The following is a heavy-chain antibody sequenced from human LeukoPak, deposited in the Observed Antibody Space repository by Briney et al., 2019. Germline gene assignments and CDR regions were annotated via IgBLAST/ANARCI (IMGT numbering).Heavy chain of an antibody. CDR3: ARGLRGYSGYDFYYYYYYMGV. CDR1: GFTFSSYW. D-gene: IGHD5-12*01. J-gene: IGHJ6*03. CDR2: IKQDGSEK. Sequence: GGSLRLSCAASGFTFSSYWMSWVRQAPGKGLEWVANIKQDGSEKYYVDSVKGRFTISRDNAKNSLYLQMNSLRAEDTAVYYCARGLRGYSGYDFYYYYYYMGVWGKGTTVTVSS. V-gene: IGHV3-7*01.